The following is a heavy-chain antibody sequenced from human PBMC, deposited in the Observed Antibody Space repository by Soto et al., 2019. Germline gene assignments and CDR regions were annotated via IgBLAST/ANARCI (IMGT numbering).Heavy chain of an antibody. V-gene: IGHV4-61*01. D-gene: IGHD2-21*02. J-gene: IGHJ4*02. CDR1: GGSVSSGSYY. CDR2: IYYSGST. CDR3: ARGGGQPLLLDY. Sequence: QVQLQESGPGLVKPSETLSLTCTVSGGSVSSGSYYWSWIRQPPGKGLEWIGYIYYSGSTNYNPSLNSRVTISVDTSKNQFSLKLSSVTAADTAVYYCARGGGQPLLLDYWGQGTLVTVSS.